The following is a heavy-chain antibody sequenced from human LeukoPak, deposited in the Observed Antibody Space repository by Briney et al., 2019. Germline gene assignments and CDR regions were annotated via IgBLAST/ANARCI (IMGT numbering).Heavy chain of an antibody. D-gene: IGHD3-22*01. CDR3: ASYYDSRDAFDI. CDR2: MNPNSGNT. Sequence: ASVKVSCKASGYTFTSYDINWVRQATGQGLEWMGWMNPNSGNTGYAQKFQGRVTMTRNTSISTAYTELSSLRSEDTAVYYCASYYDSRDAFDIWGQGTMVTVSS. J-gene: IGHJ3*02. V-gene: IGHV1-8*01. CDR1: GYTFTSYD.